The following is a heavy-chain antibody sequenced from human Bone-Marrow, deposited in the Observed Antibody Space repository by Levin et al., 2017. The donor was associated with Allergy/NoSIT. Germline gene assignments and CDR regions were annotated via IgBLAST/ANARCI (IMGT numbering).Heavy chain of an antibody. CDR3: ARVPFGGIFHDY. CDR1: GFTFSSYE. CDR2: ISSSGSTI. Sequence: GGSLRLSCAASGFTFSSYEMNWVRQAPGKGLEWVSYISSSGSTIYYADSVKGRFTISRDNAKNSLYLQMNSLRAEDTAVYYCARVPFGGIFHDYWGQGTLVTVSS. J-gene: IGHJ4*02. D-gene: IGHD3-16*01. V-gene: IGHV3-48*03.